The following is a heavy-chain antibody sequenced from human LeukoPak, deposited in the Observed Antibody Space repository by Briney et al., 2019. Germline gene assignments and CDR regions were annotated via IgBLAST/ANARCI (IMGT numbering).Heavy chain of an antibody. D-gene: IGHD3-22*01. CDR1: GGSISSGSYF. V-gene: IGHV4-61*02. J-gene: IGHJ5*02. Sequence: SETLSLTCTVSGGSISSGSYFWSWIRQPAGTGLEWIGRIYDSGSTNYNPSFKSRFTISVDTSKNQFSLRLTSVTAADTAVYYCARTNYYDSVGSNWFDPWGQGILVTVSS. CDR2: IYDSGST. CDR3: ARTNYYDSVGSNWFDP.